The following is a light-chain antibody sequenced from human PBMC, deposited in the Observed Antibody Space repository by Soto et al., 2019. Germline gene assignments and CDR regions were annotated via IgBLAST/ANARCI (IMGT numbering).Light chain of an antibody. CDR2: DVS. CDR3: CSYAGSPRYV. Sequence: QSALTQPRSVSWSLGQSVTISCTGTSSDVGTYNYVSCYQHHQGKAPKVMIYDVSERPSGVPDRFSGSKSGNTASLTISGLQAEDEADYYCCSYAGSPRYVLGTGTKVTVL. CDR1: SSDVGTYNY. V-gene: IGLV2-11*01. J-gene: IGLJ1*01.